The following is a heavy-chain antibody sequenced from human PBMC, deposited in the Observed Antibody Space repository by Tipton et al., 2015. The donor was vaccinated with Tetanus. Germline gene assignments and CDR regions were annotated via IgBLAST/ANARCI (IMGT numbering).Heavy chain of an antibody. CDR1: GDSISSGDFY. CDR3: ARGTGDY. V-gene: IGHV4-31*03. CDR2: IYYRGSI. Sequence: TLSLTCTVSGDSISSGDFYWSWIRHHPRKGLEWIGYIYYRGSIHYNPSLQSRVFISLDTSANQFSLKLNSVTAADTAVYYCARGTGDYWGQGTLVTVSS. J-gene: IGHJ4*02. D-gene: IGHD1-14*01.